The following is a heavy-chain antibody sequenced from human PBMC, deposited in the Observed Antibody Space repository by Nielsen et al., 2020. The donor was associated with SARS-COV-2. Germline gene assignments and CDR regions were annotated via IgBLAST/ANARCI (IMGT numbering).Heavy chain of an antibody. CDR3: ARAPLDYYYYYYMDV. V-gene: IGHV3-30*03. J-gene: IGHJ6*03. CDR2: ISYDGSDK. CDR1: GFTFSSYG. Sequence: GESLKISCAASGFTFSSYGMHWVRQAPGKGLEWVAVISYDGSDKYYADSVKGRFTISRDNSKNTLYLQMNSLRAEDTAVYYCARAPLDYYYYYYMDVWGKGTTVTVSS.